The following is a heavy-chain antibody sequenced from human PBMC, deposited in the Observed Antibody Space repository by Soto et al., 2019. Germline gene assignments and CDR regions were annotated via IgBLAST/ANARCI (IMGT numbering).Heavy chain of an antibody. Sequence: GGSLRLSCAASGFTFGTYWISWVRQAPGKGLEWVANIKQDADEKYYVESVKGRFTISRNNAKNSLSLQMNSLRAEDTGVYYCSRDRRCSGGTCYYFDYWGQGTLVTVSS. D-gene: IGHD2-15*01. CDR2: IKQDADEK. V-gene: IGHV3-7*01. CDR1: GFTFGTYW. J-gene: IGHJ4*02. CDR3: SRDRRCSGGTCYYFDY.